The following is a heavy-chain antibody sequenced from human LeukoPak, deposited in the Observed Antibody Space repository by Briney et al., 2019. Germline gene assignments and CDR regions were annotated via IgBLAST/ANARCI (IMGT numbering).Heavy chain of an antibody. CDR1: GFTFRNYW. D-gene: IGHD6-13*01. V-gene: IGHV3-7*01. J-gene: IGHJ5*02. CDR2: IKQDESEN. Sequence: PGGSLRLYCADSGFTFRNYWMSWVRQAPGKGLEWVANIKQDESENYYVDSVEGRFTVSRDNARNSLFLQMNSLRAEDTAVYYCAREISSWYRTEGRFDPWGQGTLVTVSS. CDR3: AREISSWYRTEGRFDP.